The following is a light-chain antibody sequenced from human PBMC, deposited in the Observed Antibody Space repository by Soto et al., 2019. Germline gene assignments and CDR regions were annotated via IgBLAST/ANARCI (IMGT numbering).Light chain of an antibody. J-gene: IGKJ4*01. CDR3: QLRCDWILT. Sequence: ILLTQSPFTLSLSHEKIATLSCRASQSVSSYLAWYQQKPGQAPRLLIYDASNRATGIPARFSGSGSGTDFTLTISRLQPEDFAVYCSQLRCDWILTFGGGTKVDIK. CDR2: DAS. V-gene: IGKV3-11*01. CDR1: QSVSSY.